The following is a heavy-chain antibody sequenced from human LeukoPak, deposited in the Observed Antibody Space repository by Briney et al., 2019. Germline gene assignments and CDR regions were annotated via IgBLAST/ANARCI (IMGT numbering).Heavy chain of an antibody. J-gene: IGHJ4*02. V-gene: IGHV3-53*01. Sequence: GGSLRLSCAASGFTVSSNCMSWVRQAPGKGLEWVSVIYSGGSTYYADSVKGRFTISRDNSKNTLYLQMNSLRAEDTAVYYCARVSVWQLYYWGQGTLVTVSS. CDR2: IYSGGST. CDR1: GFTVSSNC. CDR3: ARVSVWQLYY. D-gene: IGHD6-6*01.